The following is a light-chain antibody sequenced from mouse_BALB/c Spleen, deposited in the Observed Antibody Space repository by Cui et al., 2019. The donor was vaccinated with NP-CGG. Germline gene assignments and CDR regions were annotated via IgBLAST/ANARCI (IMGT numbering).Light chain of an antibody. CDR2: GTN. CDR1: TGAVTTSNY. V-gene: IGLV1*01. J-gene: IGLJ1*01. CDR3: ALWYSNHWV. Sequence: QAVVTQESALTTSPGETVTLTCRSSTGAVTTSNYANWVQEKPDHLFTGLIGGTNNRAPGVPARFSGSLIGDKAALTITGGQTEDEAKYFCALWYSNHWVFGGGTKLTVL.